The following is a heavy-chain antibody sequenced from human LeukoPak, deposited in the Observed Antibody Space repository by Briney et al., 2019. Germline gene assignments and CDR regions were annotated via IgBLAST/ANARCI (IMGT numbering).Heavy chain of an antibody. CDR3: ARHAGAAVAVAGSYFDY. CDR2: INHSGST. D-gene: IGHD6-19*01. Sequence: NPSETLSLTCAVYGGSFSGYYWSWIRQPPGKGLEWIGEINHSGSTNYNPSLKSRVTISVDTSKNQFSTAADTAVYYCARHAGAAVAVAGSYFDYWGQGTLVTVSS. J-gene: IGHJ4*02. V-gene: IGHV4-34*01. CDR1: GGSFSGYY.